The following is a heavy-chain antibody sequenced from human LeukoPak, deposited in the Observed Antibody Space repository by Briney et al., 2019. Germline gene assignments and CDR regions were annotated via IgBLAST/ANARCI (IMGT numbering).Heavy chain of an antibody. V-gene: IGHV3-15*01. D-gene: IGHD3-22*01. CDR2: IKSKTDGGTT. CDR3: TTDPYDSSGYYY. CDR1: GFTLSNAW. Sequence: GGSLRLSCAASGFTLSNAWMSWVRQAPGKGLEWVGRIKSKTDGGTTDYAAPVKGRFTISRDDSKNTLYLQMNSLKTEDTAVYYCTTDPYDSSGYYYWGQGTLVTVSS. J-gene: IGHJ4*02.